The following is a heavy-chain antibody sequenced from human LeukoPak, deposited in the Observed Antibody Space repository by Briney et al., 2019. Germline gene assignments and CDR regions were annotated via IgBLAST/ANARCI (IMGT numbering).Heavy chain of an antibody. CDR1: GGSINSSAYY. Sequence: SETLCLTCTASGGSINSSAYYWGWIRQPPGKGLEWIASIFHSGSTNYNPSLKSRVTIAVDPSKNQFSLKLSSVTAADTAVYYCARQWSNFWSEYWGQGTLVTVSS. CDR2: IFHSGST. V-gene: IGHV4-39*01. J-gene: IGHJ4*02. CDR3: ARQWSNFWSEY. D-gene: IGHD3-3*01.